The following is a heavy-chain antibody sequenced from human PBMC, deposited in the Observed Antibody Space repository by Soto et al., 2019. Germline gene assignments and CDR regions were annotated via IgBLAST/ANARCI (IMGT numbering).Heavy chain of an antibody. CDR1: GGSFNIYT. V-gene: IGHV1-69*06. Sequence: QVQLVQSGAEVKKPGSSVKVSCKASGGSFNIYTINWVRQAPGQGLEWMGGVLPIFGTTNYAQKFQGRVTITADKSASTSYMELSSLRSDDTAVYYCARTQGFYPLDVWGQGTTDTVSS. J-gene: IGHJ6*02. CDR3: ARTQGFYPLDV. CDR2: VLPIFGTT.